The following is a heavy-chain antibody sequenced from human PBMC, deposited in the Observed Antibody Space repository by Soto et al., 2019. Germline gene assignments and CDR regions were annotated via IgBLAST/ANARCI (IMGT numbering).Heavy chain of an antibody. Sequence: ESLKISCKGSGYSFTSYWISWVRQMPGKGLEWMGRIDPSDSYTNYSPSFQGHVTISADKSISTAYLQWSSLKASDTAMYYCARHGITGYYYYGMDAWGQGTTVTVSS. CDR1: GYSFTSYW. V-gene: IGHV5-10-1*01. CDR2: IDPSDSYT. J-gene: IGHJ6*02. D-gene: IGHD1-20*01. CDR3: ARHGITGYYYYGMDA.